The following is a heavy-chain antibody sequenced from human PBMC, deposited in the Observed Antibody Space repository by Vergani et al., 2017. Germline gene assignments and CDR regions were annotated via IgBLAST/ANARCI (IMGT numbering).Heavy chain of an antibody. CDR2: INTIDSKI. J-gene: IGHJ4*02. CDR1: ESSFISNE. Sequence: EVMLVQSGAEVKKPGESMKISCKYSESSFISNEIAWVRQMSGKGLQWMGNINTIDSKIAYSPSFQGQAIMSLDKSITTAYLQWRSLKASDTAIYYCTRHXPCGDGACLHFDHWCQGTQVTVSS. CDR3: TRHXPCGDGACLHFDH. D-gene: IGHD2-21*01. V-gene: IGHV5-51*01.